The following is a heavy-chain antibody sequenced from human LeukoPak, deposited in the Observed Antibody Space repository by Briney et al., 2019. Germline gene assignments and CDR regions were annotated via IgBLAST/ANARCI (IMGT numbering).Heavy chain of an antibody. J-gene: IGHJ4*02. D-gene: IGHD2-15*01. Sequence: PSETLSLTCTVSGRSIGRYYWSWILQPPGKGLEWICYIYYGGTNNYKPSLKSRVTISIDTPTNQFSLKLSSVTAADTAVYYCARRHCSGGSYYPHDLDFWGQGILVTVSS. V-gene: IGHV4-59*08. CDR2: IYYGGTN. CDR1: GRSIGRYY. CDR3: ARRHCSGGSYYPHDLDF.